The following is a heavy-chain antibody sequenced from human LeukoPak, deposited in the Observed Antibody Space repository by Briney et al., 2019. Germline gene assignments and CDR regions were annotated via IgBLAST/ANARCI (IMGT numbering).Heavy chain of an antibody. CDR1: GGTFSSYA. Sequence: SVKVSCKASGGTFSSYAISWVQQAPGQGLEWMGRIIPIFGTANYAQKFQGRVTITTDESTSTAYMELSSLRSEDTAVYYCASDIVVVPAGIGDNWFDPWGQGTLVTVSS. J-gene: IGHJ5*02. CDR2: IIPIFGTA. CDR3: ASDIVVVPAGIGDNWFDP. V-gene: IGHV1-69*05. D-gene: IGHD2-2*01.